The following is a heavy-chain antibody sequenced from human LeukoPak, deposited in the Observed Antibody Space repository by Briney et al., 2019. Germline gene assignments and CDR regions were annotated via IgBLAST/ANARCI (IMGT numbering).Heavy chain of an antibody. Sequence: GGSLRLSCAASGFTFSSYAMSWVRQAPGKGLEWVSAISGSGGSTYYADSVKGRFTISRDNSKNTLYLQMNSLRAEDTAVYYCARELSDDYGAPADAFDIWGQGTMVTVSS. CDR1: GFTFSSYA. V-gene: IGHV3-23*01. CDR3: ARELSDDYGAPADAFDI. J-gene: IGHJ3*02. D-gene: IGHD4-17*01. CDR2: ISGSGGST.